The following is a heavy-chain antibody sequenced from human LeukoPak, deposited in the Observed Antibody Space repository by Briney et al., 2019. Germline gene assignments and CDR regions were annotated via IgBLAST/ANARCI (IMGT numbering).Heavy chain of an antibody. V-gene: IGHV4-59*01. Sequence: PSETLSLTCTVSGGSISSYYWSWIRQPPGKGLEWIGYIYYSGSTNYNPSLKSRVTISVDTSKNQFSLKLRSVTAADTAVYYCARPYYDSSGYYHDAFDIWGQGTMVTVSS. J-gene: IGHJ3*02. CDR1: GGSISSYY. D-gene: IGHD3-22*01. CDR2: IYYSGST. CDR3: ARPYYDSSGYYHDAFDI.